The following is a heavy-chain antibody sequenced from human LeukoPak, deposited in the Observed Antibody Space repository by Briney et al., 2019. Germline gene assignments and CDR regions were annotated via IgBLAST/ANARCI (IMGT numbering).Heavy chain of an antibody. J-gene: IGHJ4*02. CDR3: ARCRYYDFWSGYYHLFDY. V-gene: IGHV4-59*12. Sequence: SETLSLTCSVSDGSINSYYWNWIRRPPGKGLEWIGYIYYNGNTNYSPSLKSRVTMSVDTSKNLFSLKLSSVTAADTAVYYCARCRYYDFWSGYYHLFDYWGQGTLVTVSS. D-gene: IGHD3-3*01. CDR1: DGSINSYY. CDR2: IYYNGNT.